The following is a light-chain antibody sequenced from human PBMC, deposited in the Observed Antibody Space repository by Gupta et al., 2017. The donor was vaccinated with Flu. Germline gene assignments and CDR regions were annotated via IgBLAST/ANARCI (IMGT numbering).Light chain of an antibody. CDR3: MQATHWPYT. Sequence: IACRASQGLVYSDGNTYLNWVHQRPGQSPRRLLYKVFNRDSGVPDRFSGSGSGTDFTLKISRVEAEDVGVYYCMQATHWPYTFGQGTRLEIE. CDR2: KVF. J-gene: IGKJ2*01. V-gene: IGKV2-30*01. CDR1: QGLVYSDGNTY.